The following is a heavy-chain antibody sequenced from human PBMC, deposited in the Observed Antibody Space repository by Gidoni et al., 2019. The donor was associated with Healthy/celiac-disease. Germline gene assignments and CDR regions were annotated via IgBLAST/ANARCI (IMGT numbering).Heavy chain of an antibody. D-gene: IGHD3-22*01. J-gene: IGHJ5*02. CDR1: GFPFSSFG. V-gene: IGHV3-33*08. CDR2: IWYDGSNK. Sequence: QVPLVESGGGVVQPGRSLKLSCAAPGFPFSSFGKHWVRQAPGKGLEWVAVIWYDGSNKYYADSVKGRFTITRDNSKNTLYLQMNSLRAEDTAVYYCAREGSYYDSSGYYGINWFDPWGQGTLVTVSS. CDR3: AREGSYYDSSGYYGINWFDP.